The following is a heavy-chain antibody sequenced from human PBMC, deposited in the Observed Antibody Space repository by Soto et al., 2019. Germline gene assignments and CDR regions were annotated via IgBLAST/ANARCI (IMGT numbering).Heavy chain of an antibody. CDR3: ARGRPHLSRMETYYYYYYMDV. V-gene: IGHV1-8*01. CDR2: MNPNSGNT. CDR1: GYTFTSYD. J-gene: IGHJ6*03. D-gene: IGHD3-16*02. Sequence: ASVKVSCKASGYTFTSYDINWVRQATGQGLEWMGWMNPNSGNTGYAQKFQGRVTMTRNTSISTAYMELSSLRSEDTAVYYCARGRPHLSRMETYYYYYYMDVWGKGTTVTVSS.